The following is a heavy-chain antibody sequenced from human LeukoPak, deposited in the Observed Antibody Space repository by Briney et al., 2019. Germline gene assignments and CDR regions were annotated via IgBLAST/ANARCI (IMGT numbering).Heavy chain of an antibody. CDR2: ISSSSSTI. Sequence: PGGSLRLSCAASGFTFSSYSMNWVRQAPGEGLEWVSYISSSSSTIYYADSVKGRFTISRDNAKNSLYLQMNSLRAEDTAVYYCARDMDTIWFDPSGQGTLVTVSS. CDR3: ARDMDTIWFDP. D-gene: IGHD5-24*01. J-gene: IGHJ5*02. CDR1: GFTFSSYS. V-gene: IGHV3-48*01.